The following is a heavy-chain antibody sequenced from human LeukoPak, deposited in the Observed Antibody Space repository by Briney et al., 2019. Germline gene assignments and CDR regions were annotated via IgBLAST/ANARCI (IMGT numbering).Heavy chain of an antibody. CDR3: AKDRRIGPYYFDY. D-gene: IGHD2/OR15-2a*01. CDR1: GFTFSRYA. Sequence: GGSLRLSCAASGFTFSRYAMSWVRQAPGKGLEWVSAISGSGGSTYYADSVKGRFTISRDNSKNTLYLQMNSLRAEDTAVYYCAKDRRIGPYYFDYWGQGTLVTVSS. CDR2: ISGSGGST. V-gene: IGHV3-23*01. J-gene: IGHJ4*02.